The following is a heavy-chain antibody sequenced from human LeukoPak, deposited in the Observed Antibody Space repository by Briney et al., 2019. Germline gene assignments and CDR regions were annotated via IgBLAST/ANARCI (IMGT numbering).Heavy chain of an antibody. D-gene: IGHD1-26*01. Sequence: SETLSLTCSVSGYSISSGYYWDWIRQPPGKGLEWIASIYHSGKSYYNPSLESRVTISVDTSKNQFSLKLSSVTAADTAVYYCASKLQGQGAFDIWGQGTMVTVSS. CDR1: GYSISSGYY. V-gene: IGHV4-38-2*02. J-gene: IGHJ3*02. CDR3: ASKLQGQGAFDI. CDR2: IYHSGKS.